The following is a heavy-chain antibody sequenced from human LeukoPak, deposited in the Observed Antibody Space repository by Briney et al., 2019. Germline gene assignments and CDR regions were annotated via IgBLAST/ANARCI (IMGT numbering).Heavy chain of an antibody. CDR2: IWYDGSNK. V-gene: IGHV3-33*01. CDR3: ARGGLIAAAGRSPGYYYYGMDV. Sequence: GGSLRLSCAASGFTFSSYGMHWARQAPGKGLEWVAVIWYDGSNKYYADSVKGRFTISRDNSKNTLYLQMNSLRAEDTAVYYCARGGLIAAAGRSPGYYYYGMDVWGQGTTVTVSS. J-gene: IGHJ6*02. CDR1: GFTFSSYG. D-gene: IGHD6-13*01.